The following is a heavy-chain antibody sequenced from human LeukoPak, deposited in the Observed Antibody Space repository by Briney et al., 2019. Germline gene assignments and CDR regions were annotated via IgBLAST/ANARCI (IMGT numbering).Heavy chain of an antibody. Sequence: PGGSLKISCKGSGYSFTSYWIGWVRQMPGKGLEWMGIIYPGDSDTRYSPSFQGQVTISADKSISTAYLQWSSLKASDTAMYYCARTDYGGNTYYYYYGMDVWGQGTTVTVSS. V-gene: IGHV5-51*03. CDR1: GYSFTSYW. CDR3: ARTDYGGNTYYYYYGMDV. CDR2: IYPGDSDT. D-gene: IGHD4-23*01. J-gene: IGHJ6*02.